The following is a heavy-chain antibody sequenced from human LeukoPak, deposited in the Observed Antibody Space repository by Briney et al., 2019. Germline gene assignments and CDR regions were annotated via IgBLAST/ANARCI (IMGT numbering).Heavy chain of an antibody. J-gene: IGHJ6*03. CDR3: ASPAAGNNYYYYYYMDV. D-gene: IGHD6-13*01. Sequence: SETLSLTCTVSGYSISSGYYWGWIRQPPGKGLEWIGSIYHSGSTYYNPSLKSRVTISVDTSKNQFSLKLSSVTAADTAVYYCASPAAGNNYYYYYYMDVWGKGTTVTISS. V-gene: IGHV4-38-2*02. CDR2: IYHSGST. CDR1: GYSISSGYY.